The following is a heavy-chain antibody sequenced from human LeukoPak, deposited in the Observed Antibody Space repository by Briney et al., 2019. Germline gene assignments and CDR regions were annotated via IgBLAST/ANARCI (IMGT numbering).Heavy chain of an antibody. CDR3: ARLTTGNNAFDI. Sequence: ASVKSSARQSENTSTTYNMHWGGQPPGQGLRWMGIINPSGGSTSYAQKFQGRVTMTRDMSTSTVYMELSSLRSEDTAVYYCARLTTGNNAFDIWGQGTMVTVSS. V-gene: IGHV1-46*01. J-gene: IGHJ3*02. D-gene: IGHD3-9*01. CDR2: INPSGGST. CDR1: ENTSTTYN.